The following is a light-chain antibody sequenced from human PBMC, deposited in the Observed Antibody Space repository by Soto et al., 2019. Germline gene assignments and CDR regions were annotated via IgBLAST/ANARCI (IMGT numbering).Light chain of an antibody. V-gene: IGKV1-12*01. J-gene: IGKJ5*01. CDR3: QQTKSVPGT. CDR2: DXS. CDR1: HDISTW. Sequence: IQMTQSPSSVASSAGDRVTITXRASHDISTWLSWYQQRPGXAPQXXXADXSSLQRGGPSRFSGSGSATDFTLTISSLQPEYFSTYYCQQTKSVPGTFGQGTRLEIK.